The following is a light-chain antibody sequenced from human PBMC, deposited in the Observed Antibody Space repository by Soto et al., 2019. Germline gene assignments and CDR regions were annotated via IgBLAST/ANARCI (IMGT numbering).Light chain of an antibody. V-gene: IGKV3-11*01. CDR1: QSVSSY. CDR3: QQRTNWPRSFT. Sequence: EIVLIQYPATLSLSPGERATLSCRASQSVSSYLAWYQQKPGQTPRLLLYDTSKRSTGIPARFSGSGSGTDFTLTISSVEPEDFAVHYCQQRTNWPRSFTFGPGTKVDIK. J-gene: IGKJ3*01. CDR2: DTS.